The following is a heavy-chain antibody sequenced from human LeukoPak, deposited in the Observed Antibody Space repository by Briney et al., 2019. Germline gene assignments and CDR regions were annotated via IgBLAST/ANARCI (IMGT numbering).Heavy chain of an antibody. CDR2: IYYSGST. CDR3: AREVGHGDYWSPPFDC. V-gene: IGHV4-59*01. J-gene: IGHJ4*02. CDR1: GGSISSYY. D-gene: IGHD4-17*01. Sequence: SETLSLTCTVSGGSISSYYWSWIRQPPGKGLEWIGYIYYSGSTNYNPSLKSRVTISVDTSKNQFSLKLSSVTAADTAVYYCAREVGHGDYWSPPFDCWGQGTLVTVSS.